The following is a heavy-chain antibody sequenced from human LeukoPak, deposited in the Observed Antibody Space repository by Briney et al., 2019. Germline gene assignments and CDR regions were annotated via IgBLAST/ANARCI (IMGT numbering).Heavy chain of an antibody. V-gene: IGHV1-18*01. D-gene: IGHD5/OR15-5a*01. CDR3: ARELRTPVSIYYFDS. Sequence: ASVKVSCKASGYTFTSYGISWVRQAPGQGLEWMGWISAYNANTTYAQKLQGRVAMTTDTSTSTAYMELRSLGSDDTAVYYCARELRTPVSIYYFDSWGQGTLVTVSS. CDR2: ISAYNANT. CDR1: GYTFTSYG. J-gene: IGHJ4*02.